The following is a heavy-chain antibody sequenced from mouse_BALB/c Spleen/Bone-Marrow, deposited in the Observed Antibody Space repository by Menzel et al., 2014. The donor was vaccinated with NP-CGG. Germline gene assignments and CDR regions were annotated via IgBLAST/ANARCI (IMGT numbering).Heavy chain of an antibody. CDR3: TRLSLLRGYFDY. Sequence: QVQLKDSGAELVKPGTSVKLSCKASGYTFTSYYIYWVKQRPGQGLKWIGEINPSNGGTNLNEKFKSKATLTVDKSSSTAYMQLSSLTSEDSAVYYCTRLSLLRGYFDYWGQGTTLTVSS. CDR1: GYTFTSYY. D-gene: IGHD1-2*01. CDR2: INPSNGGT. J-gene: IGHJ2*01. V-gene: IGHV1S81*02.